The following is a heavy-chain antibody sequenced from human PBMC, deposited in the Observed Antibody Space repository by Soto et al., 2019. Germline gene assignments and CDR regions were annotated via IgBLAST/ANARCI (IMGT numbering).Heavy chain of an antibody. V-gene: IGHV4-30-4*01. Sequence: QVQLQESGPGLVKPSQTLSLTCTVSGGSISSGDYYWSWIRQPPGKGLEWIGYIYYSGSTYSNPSLKSRVTISVDTSKNQFSLKLSSVTAADTAVYYCARQTSITMVRGVFDPWGQGTLVTVSS. CDR2: IYYSGST. CDR3: ARQTSITMVRGVFDP. D-gene: IGHD3-10*01. J-gene: IGHJ5*02. CDR1: GGSISSGDYY.